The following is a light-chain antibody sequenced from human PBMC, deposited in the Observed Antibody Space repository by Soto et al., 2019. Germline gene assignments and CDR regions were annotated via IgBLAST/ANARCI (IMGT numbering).Light chain of an antibody. CDR1: QDISSS. Sequence: IHLTHSPSSLSASVLYRVTITFLASQDISSSLAWYQHKPGKAPSLLIYSASTLQNGVPSRISGSGSGTDFTLTISSLQPEDFATYYCQQLNSYPFTFGQGTRLEIK. V-gene: IGKV1-9*01. J-gene: IGKJ5*01. CDR3: QQLNSYPFT. CDR2: SAS.